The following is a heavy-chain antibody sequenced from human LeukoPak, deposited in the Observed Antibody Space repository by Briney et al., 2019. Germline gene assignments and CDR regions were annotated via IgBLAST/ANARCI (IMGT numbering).Heavy chain of an antibody. D-gene: IGHD3-10*01. CDR2: IIPIFDTA. J-gene: IGHJ4*02. CDR1: GGTFSNNA. Sequence: SVKVSCKASGGTFSNNAISWVRQAPGQGLEWMGGIIPIFDTANYAQRLKGRVTITADKSTTTAYMELSSLRSDDTAVYYCARVTVYYGSGSPLGYFDYWGQGTLVTVSS. V-gene: IGHV1-69*06. CDR3: ARVTVYYGSGSPLGYFDY.